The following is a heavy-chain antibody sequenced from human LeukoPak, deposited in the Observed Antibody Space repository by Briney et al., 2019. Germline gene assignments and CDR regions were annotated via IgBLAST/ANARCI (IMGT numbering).Heavy chain of an antibody. V-gene: IGHV3-15*01. Sequence: PGGSLRLSCAASGFTFNNAWMSWVRQAPGKGLEWVGRIKSKTDGGTTDYAAPVKGRFTISRDDSKNTLYLQMNSLKTEDTAVYYCTTGYCSSTTCWDYYYYMDVWGKGTTVTVSS. CDR2: IKSKTDGGTT. CDR3: TTGYCSSTTCWDYYYYMDV. J-gene: IGHJ6*03. CDR1: GFTFNNAW. D-gene: IGHD2-2*01.